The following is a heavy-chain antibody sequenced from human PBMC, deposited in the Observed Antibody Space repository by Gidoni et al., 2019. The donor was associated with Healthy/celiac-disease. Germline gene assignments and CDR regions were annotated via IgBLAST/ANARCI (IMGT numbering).Heavy chain of an antibody. J-gene: IGHJ4*02. CDR3: ARAALGVLRFLDVRNGVIDY. V-gene: IGHV4-34*01. CDR1: GGSLSGDY. Sequence: QVQLQQWGAGLLKPSETLSLTCAVYGGSLSGDYWSWIRQPPGKGLGWIGEINHSGSTNYNPSLKSRVTISVDTSKNQFSLKLSSVTAADTAVYYCARAALGVLRFLDVRNGVIDYWGQGTLVTVSS. D-gene: IGHD3-3*01. CDR2: INHSGST.